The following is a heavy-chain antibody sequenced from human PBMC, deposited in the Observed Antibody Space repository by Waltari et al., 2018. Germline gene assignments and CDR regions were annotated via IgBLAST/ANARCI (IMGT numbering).Heavy chain of an antibody. V-gene: IGHV4-39*07. J-gene: IGHJ4*02. Sequence: QLQLQESGPGLVKPSETLSLTCTVSGGSISSSSYYWGWIRQPPGKGLEWIGSIYYSGCPYYIPSLTSRVTISAATSKTQFSLKLSSVTAADTAVYYCARVSLSGYFDYWGQGTLVTVSS. D-gene: IGHD3-3*01. CDR2: IYYSGCP. CDR1: GGSISSSSYY. CDR3: ARVSLSGYFDY.